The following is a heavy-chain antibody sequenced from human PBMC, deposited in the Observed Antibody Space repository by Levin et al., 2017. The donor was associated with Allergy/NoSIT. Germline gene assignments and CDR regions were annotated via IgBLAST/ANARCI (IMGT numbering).Heavy chain of an antibody. CDR1: GGSISSSNW. V-gene: IGHV4-4*02. CDR2: IYHSGST. D-gene: IGHD3-22*01. J-gene: IGHJ5*02. CDR3: ARETVVVINRAASAKFDP. Sequence: SETLSLTCAVSGGSISSSNWWSWVRQPPGKGLEWIGEIYHSGSTNYNPSLKSRVTISVDKSKNQFSLKLSSVTAADTAVYYCARETVVVINRAASAKFDPWGQGTLVTVSS.